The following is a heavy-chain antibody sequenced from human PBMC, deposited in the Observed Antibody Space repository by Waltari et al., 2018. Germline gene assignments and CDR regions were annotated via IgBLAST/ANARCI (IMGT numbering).Heavy chain of an antibody. CDR1: GGSISSHY. J-gene: IGHJ6*02. CDR3: ARSHYGMDV. CDR2: IYYSGST. Sequence: QVQLQESGPGLVKPSETLSLTCTVSGGSISSHYWSWIRQPPGKGLEWIGYIYYSGSTNYNPSLKSRVTISVDTSKNQFSLKLSSVTAADTAVYYCARSHYGMDVWGQGTTVTVSS. V-gene: IGHV4-59*11.